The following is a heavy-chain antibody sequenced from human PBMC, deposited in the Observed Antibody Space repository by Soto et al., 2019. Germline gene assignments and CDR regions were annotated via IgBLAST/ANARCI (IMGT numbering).Heavy chain of an antibody. CDR3: AKAGFTIFGEGFDP. Sequence: GESLSPSCAVYGFAFRSQGTQWVSPPPEEGMGWVALTLYVGDKEYYADSMKDRLSISRNNSEITLFLLMNRLTAVDSAVYFGAKAGFTIFGEGFDPWGQGTRVTVSS. CDR1: GFAFRSQG. J-gene: IGHJ5*02. D-gene: IGHD3-3*01. CDR2: TLYVGDKE. V-gene: IGHV3-30*18.